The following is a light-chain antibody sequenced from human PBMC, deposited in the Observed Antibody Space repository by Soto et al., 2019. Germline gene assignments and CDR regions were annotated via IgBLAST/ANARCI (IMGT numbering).Light chain of an antibody. CDR1: QSITTW. V-gene: IGKV1-5*03. Sequence: DIQMTQSPSTLSASVGDRVFITCRASQSITTWLAWYQQKPAKAPKLLIYKASTLESGVPSRFSGSGSGTEFTLTISSLQPDDFATYYCQQYNSVSLLTFGGGTKVDIK. CDR2: KAS. J-gene: IGKJ4*01. CDR3: QQYNSVSLLT.